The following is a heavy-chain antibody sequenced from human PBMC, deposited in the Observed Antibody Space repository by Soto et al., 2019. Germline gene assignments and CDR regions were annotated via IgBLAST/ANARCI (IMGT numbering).Heavy chain of an antibody. D-gene: IGHD4-17*01. CDR3: ARDRDDYGDYWFDP. V-gene: IGHV1-69*01. CDR1: GGTFSSYA. J-gene: IGHJ5*02. Sequence: QVQLVQSGAEVKKPGSSVKVSCKASGGTFSSYAISWVRQAPEQGLEWMGGIIPIFGTANYAQKFQGRVTITADESTSTAYMELSSLRSEDTAVYYCARDRDDYGDYWFDPWGQGTLVTVSS. CDR2: IIPIFGTA.